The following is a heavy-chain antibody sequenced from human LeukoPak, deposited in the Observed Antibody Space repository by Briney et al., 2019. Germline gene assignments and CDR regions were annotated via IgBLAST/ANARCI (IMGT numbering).Heavy chain of an antibody. V-gene: IGHV1-8*01. D-gene: IGHD6-13*01. CDR2: MNPNSGNT. Sequence: ASVKVSCKASGYTFTSYDINWVRQATGQGLEWMGWMNPNSGNTGYAQKFQGRVTMTTDTSTSTAYMELRSLRSDDTAVYYCARRPRAAAGKFDYWGQGTLVAVSS. CDR1: GYTFTSYD. CDR3: ARRPRAAAGKFDY. J-gene: IGHJ4*02.